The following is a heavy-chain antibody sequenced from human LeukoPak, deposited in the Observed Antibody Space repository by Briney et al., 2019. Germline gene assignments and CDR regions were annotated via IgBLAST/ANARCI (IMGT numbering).Heavy chain of an antibody. D-gene: IGHD3-9*01. V-gene: IGHV3-30*02. Sequence: PGGSLRLSCAASGFTFSSYGMHWVRQAPGKGLEWVAFIRYDGSNKYYADSVMGRFTISRDNAKNFLYLQMNSLRAEDTAVYYCARTYYDILTGYNPYFDYWGQGILVTVSS. J-gene: IGHJ4*02. CDR2: IRYDGSNK. CDR1: GFTFSSYG. CDR3: ARTYYDILTGYNPYFDY.